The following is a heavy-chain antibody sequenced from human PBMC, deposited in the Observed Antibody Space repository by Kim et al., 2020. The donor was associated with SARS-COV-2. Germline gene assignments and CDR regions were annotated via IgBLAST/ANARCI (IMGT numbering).Heavy chain of an antibody. CDR2: INHSGST. CDR1: GGSFSGYY. CDR3: ARAFCGGDCYPPTGVYYGMDV. J-gene: IGHJ6*02. D-gene: IGHD2-21*02. V-gene: IGHV4-34*01. Sequence: SETLSLTCAVYGGSFSGYYWSWIRQPPGKGLEWIGEINHSGSTNYNPSLKSRVTISVDTSKNQFSLKLSSVTAADTAVYYCARAFCGGDCYPPTGVYYGMDVWGQGTTVTVSS.